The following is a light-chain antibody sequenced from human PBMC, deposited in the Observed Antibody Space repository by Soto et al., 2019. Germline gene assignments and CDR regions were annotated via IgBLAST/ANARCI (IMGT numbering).Light chain of an antibody. Sequence: EIVLTQSPGTLSLSPGERATLSCRASQSVSSSYLAWYQQKPGQAPRLLIYGASSRATGIPDRFSGSGSGTDFTLTISRREPADFAVYYCQQYGSSPRTFGQGTKVDIK. CDR1: QSVSSSY. V-gene: IGKV3-20*01. J-gene: IGKJ1*01. CDR3: QQYGSSPRT. CDR2: GAS.